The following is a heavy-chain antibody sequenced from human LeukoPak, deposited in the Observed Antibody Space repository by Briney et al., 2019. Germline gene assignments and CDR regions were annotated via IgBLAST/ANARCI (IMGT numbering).Heavy chain of an antibody. CDR2: IKGKTDGGST. D-gene: IGHD3-10*01. CDR1: GFTFSNAW. J-gene: IGHJ5*02. V-gene: IGHV3-15*01. CDR3: TTTYYYGSGLLGS. Sequence: GGSLRLSRAASGFTFSNAWMSWIRQAPGKGLEWVGRIKGKTDGGSTDYAAPVKGRFTISRDDSKNTLYLQMDSLKAEDTAVYYCTTTYYYGSGLLGSWGQGTLVTVSS.